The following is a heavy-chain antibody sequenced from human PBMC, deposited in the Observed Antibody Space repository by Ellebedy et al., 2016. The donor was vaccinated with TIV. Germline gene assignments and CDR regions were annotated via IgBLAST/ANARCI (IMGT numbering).Heavy chain of an antibody. Sequence: GGSLRLSCAASGFSFSGYWMSWVRQAPGKGLEWVANIKQDGSEKYYVDAVKGRFTISRDNAKNSLYLHINSLRAEDTAVYYCATDGSYGDYLSPTHAFELWGQGTMVTVSS. CDR1: GFSFSGYW. V-gene: IGHV3-7*01. J-gene: IGHJ3*01. CDR3: ATDGSYGDYLSPTHAFEL. CDR2: IKQDGSEK. D-gene: IGHD4-17*01.